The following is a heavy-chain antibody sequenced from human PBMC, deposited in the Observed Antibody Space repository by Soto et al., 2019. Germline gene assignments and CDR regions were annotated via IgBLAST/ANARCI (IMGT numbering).Heavy chain of an antibody. Sequence: CGSLRLPCAACGFTFSSCAMGWVRSAPGKGLEWVSSISRSGTNTYYPDSVRRRFTGSRDNSKNTLYLQMNSLSAEDTALYYCARDIRSASGVGSYGWFDPWGQGTLVTVSS. CDR2: ISRSGTNT. CDR3: ARDIRSASGVGSYGWFDP. J-gene: IGHJ5*02. V-gene: IGHV3-23*01. CDR1: GFTFSSCA. D-gene: IGHD1-26*01.